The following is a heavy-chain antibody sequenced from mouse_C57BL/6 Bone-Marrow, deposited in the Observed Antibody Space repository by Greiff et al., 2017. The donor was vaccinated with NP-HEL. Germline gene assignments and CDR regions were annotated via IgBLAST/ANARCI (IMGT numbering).Heavy chain of an antibody. CDR2: IDPNSGGT. CDR1: GYTFTSYW. Sequence: VQLQQPGAELVKPGASVKLSCKASGYTFTSYWMHWVKQWPGRGLEWIGRIDPNSGGTKYNEKFKSKATLTVDKPSSTAYMQLSSLTSEDSAVYYCARGSYYGSSYSHYYAMDYWGQGTSVTVSS. D-gene: IGHD1-1*01. J-gene: IGHJ4*01. CDR3: ARGSYYGSSYSHYYAMDY. V-gene: IGHV1-72*01.